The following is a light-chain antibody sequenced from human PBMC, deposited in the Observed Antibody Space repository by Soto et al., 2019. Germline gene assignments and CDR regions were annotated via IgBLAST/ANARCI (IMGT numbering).Light chain of an antibody. CDR2: AAS. CDR1: EDISSY. J-gene: IGKJ5*01. V-gene: IGKV1-9*01. Sequence: IQLTQSPSSLSSSVGDRVTFTCRASEDISSYLAWYQQKPGTAPKLLIYAASALHSGVPSRFRGSGSGSEFSLTISGLEPEDFAVYFCQHFGSSPPVIFGQGTRLEI. CDR3: QHFGSSPPVI.